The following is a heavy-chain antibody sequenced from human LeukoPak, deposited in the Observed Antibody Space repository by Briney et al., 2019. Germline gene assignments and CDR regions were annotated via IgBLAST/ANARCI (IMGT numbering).Heavy chain of an antibody. J-gene: IGHJ4*02. Sequence: SETLSLTCTVSGGSISTSSYYWGWIRQPPGKGLEWIGSIYYSGSTYYNPSLKSRVTISVDTSKNHFSLKLSSVTAADTAVYYCARHVMAYVDTAMVHGRHFDYWGQGTLVTVSS. CDR1: GGSISTSSYY. D-gene: IGHD5-18*01. CDR3: ARHVMAYVDTAMVHGRHFDY. V-gene: IGHV4-39*01. CDR2: IYYSGST.